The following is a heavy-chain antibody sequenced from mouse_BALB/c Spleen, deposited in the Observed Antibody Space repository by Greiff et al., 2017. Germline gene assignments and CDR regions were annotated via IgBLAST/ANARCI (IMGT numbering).Heavy chain of an antibody. D-gene: IGHD2-3*01. CDR3: ARGYDTRGFAY. Sequence: EVQRVESGGGLVQPGGSRKLSCAASGFTFSSFGMHWVRQAPEKGLEWVAYISSGSSTIYYADTVKGRFTISRDNPKNTLFLQMTSLRSEDTAMYYCARGYDTRGFAYWGQGTLVTVSA. V-gene: IGHV5-17*02. CDR1: GFTFSSFG. J-gene: IGHJ3*01. CDR2: ISSGSSTI.